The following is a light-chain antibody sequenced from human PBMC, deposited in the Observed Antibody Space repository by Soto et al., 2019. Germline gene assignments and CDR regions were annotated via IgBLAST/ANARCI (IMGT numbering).Light chain of an antibody. V-gene: IGKV1-5*01. J-gene: IGKJ1*01. CDR3: HQYNSYSPWT. Sequence: DIQMTQSPSTLSASVGDRVTISCRASQSVSGLLAWYQQKPGKGPRLLIYDVPTLDSGIPSRFGGSGFGTESTLTISSPQPDDCATYYCHQYNSYSPWTFGQGAKVAIK. CDR1: QSVSGL. CDR2: DVP.